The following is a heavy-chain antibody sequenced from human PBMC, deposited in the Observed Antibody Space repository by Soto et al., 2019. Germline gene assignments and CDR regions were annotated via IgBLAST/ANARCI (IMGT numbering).Heavy chain of an antibody. J-gene: IGHJ4*02. CDR2: IWCDGSNK. Sequence: GGSLRLSRAAYGFTFRNYGMHLVRQAPGKGLEWVAFIWCDGSNKYYADSVKGRFTFSSDHSKNMLDLQMNSMRAEDMAVYYCVRDSGAGQYFEHWAKTPLVTPXS. CDR1: GFTFRNYG. V-gene: IGHV3-33*01. D-gene: IGHD6-19*01. CDR3: VRDSGAGQYFEH.